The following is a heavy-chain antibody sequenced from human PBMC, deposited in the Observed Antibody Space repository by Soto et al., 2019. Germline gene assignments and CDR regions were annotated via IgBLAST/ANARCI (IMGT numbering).Heavy chain of an antibody. CDR1: GYSISSGYY. D-gene: IGHD3-10*01. Sequence: SETLSLTCAVSGYSISSGYYWGWIRQPPGKGLEWIGSIYHSGSTYYNPSLKSRVTISVDTSKNQFSLKLSSVTAADTAVYYCARGVAGQLTYYYYGMDVWGQGTTVTVSS. CDR2: IYHSGST. J-gene: IGHJ6*02. CDR3: ARGVAGQLTYYYYGMDV. V-gene: IGHV4-38-2*01.